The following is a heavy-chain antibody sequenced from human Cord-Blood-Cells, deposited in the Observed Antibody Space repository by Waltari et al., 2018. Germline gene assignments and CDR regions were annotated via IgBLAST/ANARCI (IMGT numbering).Heavy chain of an antibody. J-gene: IGHJ2*01. CDR2: SYPNSGGT. V-gene: IGHV1-2*02. Sequence: QVQLVQSGAEVKKPGASVKVSCKASGYTFTGYYMHWVRQAPGQGLEWMVCSYPNSGGTSYAQKFQGRGTRTRQTSISTAYMELSRLRSDDTAVYYCARDFGWGSFWYFDLWGRGTLVTVSS. CDR3: ARDFGWGSFWYFDL. D-gene: IGHD3-9*01. CDR1: GYTFTGYY.